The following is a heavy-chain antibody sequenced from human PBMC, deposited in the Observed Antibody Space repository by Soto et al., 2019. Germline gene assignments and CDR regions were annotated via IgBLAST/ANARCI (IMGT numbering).Heavy chain of an antibody. CDR3: VKFRGRAYPYYYMAV. J-gene: IGHJ6*03. CDR2: YGGSGGSR. Sequence: DVQLLESGGGLVQWGGSLRLSCVTSGFTFSTYGMTWVRQAPGKGLEWVSYGGSGGSRYYAESVKGRFTSSRDNSKDTLSLEMNSLRSEDTATYYCVKFRGRAYPYYYMAVWGKGTTVTVSS. CDR1: GFTFSTYG. D-gene: IGHD3-10*01. V-gene: IGHV3-23*01.